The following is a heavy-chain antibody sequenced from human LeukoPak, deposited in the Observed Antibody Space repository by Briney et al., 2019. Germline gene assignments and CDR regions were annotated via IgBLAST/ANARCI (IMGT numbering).Heavy chain of an antibody. V-gene: IGHV3-74*01. Sequence: GGSLRLSCAASGFTFSSHWLHWVRQGPGKGLIWVSRINSDGSSTTYADSVKGRFTISRDYAKNTLYLQMNSLRAEDTAVYYCARDQLYCTGGYCYFDYWGQGTLVTVSS. D-gene: IGHD2-8*02. CDR2: INSDGSST. CDR3: ARDQLYCTGGYCYFDY. J-gene: IGHJ4*02. CDR1: GFTFSSHW.